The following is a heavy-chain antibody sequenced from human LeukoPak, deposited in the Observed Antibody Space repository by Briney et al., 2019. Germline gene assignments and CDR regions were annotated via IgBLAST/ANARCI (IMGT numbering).Heavy chain of an antibody. J-gene: IGHJ5*02. D-gene: IGHD1-20*01. Sequence: HVASVNVSCKASGYTFTSYAMHWVRQAPGQRLEWMGWINAGNGNTKYSQKFQGRVTITRDTSASTAYMELSSLRSEDTAVYYCARGGALNWNDGDWFDPWGQGTLVTVSS. CDR2: INAGNGNT. V-gene: IGHV1-3*01. CDR1: GYTFTSYA. CDR3: ARGGALNWNDGDWFDP.